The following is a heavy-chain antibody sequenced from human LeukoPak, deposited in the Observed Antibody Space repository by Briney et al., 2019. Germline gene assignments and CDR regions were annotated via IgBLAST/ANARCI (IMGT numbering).Heavy chain of an antibody. CDR2: ISSSGSTI. CDR1: GFTFSSYE. D-gene: IGHD5-12*01. Sequence: PGGSLRLSCAASGFTFSSYEMNWVRQAPGKGLEWVSYISSSGSTIYYADSVRGRFTISRDNSKNTLYLQMNSLRAEDTAIYYCAKTLYSGYDTNFDYWGQGTLVTVSS. CDR3: AKTLYSGYDTNFDY. J-gene: IGHJ4*02. V-gene: IGHV3-48*03.